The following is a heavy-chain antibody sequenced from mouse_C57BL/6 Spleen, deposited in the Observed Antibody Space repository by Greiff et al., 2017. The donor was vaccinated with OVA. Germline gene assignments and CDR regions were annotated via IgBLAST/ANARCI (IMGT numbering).Heavy chain of an antibody. Sequence: EVMLVESGGGLVKPGGSLKLSCAASGFTFSSYAMSWVRQTPEKRLEWVATISDGGSYTYYPDNVKGRFTISRDNAKNNLYLQMSHLKSEDTAMYYCARGDLGPFDYWGQGTTLTVSS. CDR1: GFTFSSYA. CDR2: ISDGGSYT. D-gene: IGHD4-1*01. CDR3: ARGDLGPFDY. V-gene: IGHV5-4*03. J-gene: IGHJ2*01.